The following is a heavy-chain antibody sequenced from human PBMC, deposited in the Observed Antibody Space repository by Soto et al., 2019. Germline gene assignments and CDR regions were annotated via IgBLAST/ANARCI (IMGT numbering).Heavy chain of an antibody. CDR1: GFTFSDYY. J-gene: IGHJ4*02. CDR3: ARYPESQYRLLAYYFDY. CDR2: ISSSGSTR. V-gene: IGHV3-11*01. D-gene: IGHD2-2*01. Sequence: GGSLRLSCAASGFTFSDYYMSWIRQAPGKGLEWVSYISSSGSTRYYADSVKGRFTISRDNAKNSLYLQMNSLRAEDTAVYYCARYPESQYRLLAYYFDYWGQGTLVTVSS.